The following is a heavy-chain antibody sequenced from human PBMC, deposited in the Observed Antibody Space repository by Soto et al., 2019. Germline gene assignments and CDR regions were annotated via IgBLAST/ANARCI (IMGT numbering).Heavy chain of an antibody. CDR3: ARDRCSGGSCINWFDP. J-gene: IGHJ5*02. D-gene: IGHD2-15*01. Sequence: QVQLQESGPGLVKPSQTLSLTCTVSGGSISSGGYYWSWIRQHPGKGLEWIGYIYYSGSTYYNPSLKSRVTISVDTSKNQFSLKLSSVTAADTAVYYCARDRCSGGSCINWFDPWGQGTLVTVSS. CDR2: IYYSGST. CDR1: GGSISSGGYY. V-gene: IGHV4-31*03.